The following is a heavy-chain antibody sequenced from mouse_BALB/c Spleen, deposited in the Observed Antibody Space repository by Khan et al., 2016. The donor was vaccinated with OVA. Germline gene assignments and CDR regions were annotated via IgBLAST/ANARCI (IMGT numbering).Heavy chain of an antibody. CDR1: GFTFSTYG. D-gene: IGHD1-1*01. J-gene: IGHJ3*01. CDR3: ARLAYYYNSEGFAY. CDR2: ISSGGTYT. V-gene: IGHV5-6*01. Sequence: EVELVESGGDLVKPEGSLKLSCAASGFTFSTYGMSWVRQTPDRGLEWVATISSGGTYTFYPDNVKGRFTISRDNANNTLYLQMSSLKSADTAMYYCARLAYYYNSEGFAYWGQGTLVTVSA.